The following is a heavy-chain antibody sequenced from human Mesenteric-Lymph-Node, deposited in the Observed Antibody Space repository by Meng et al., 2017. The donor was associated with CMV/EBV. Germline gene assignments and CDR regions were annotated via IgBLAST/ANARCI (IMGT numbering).Heavy chain of an antibody. J-gene: IGHJ6*02. CDR1: GITFTSYA. D-gene: IGHD3-9*01. V-gene: IGHV3-23*01. Sequence: GESLKISCAASGITFTSYAMNWVRQSPGKGLEWVSTISASAKTTYYADSVKGRFTISRDNSRNTLYLQLNSLRAEDTAIYYCASPYYDILTGYYYYGMDVWGQGTTVTVSS. CDR2: ISASAKTT. CDR3: ASPYYDILTGYYYYGMDV.